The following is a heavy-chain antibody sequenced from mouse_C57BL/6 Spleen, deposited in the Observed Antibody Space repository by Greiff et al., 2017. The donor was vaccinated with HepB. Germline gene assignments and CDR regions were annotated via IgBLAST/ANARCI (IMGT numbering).Heavy chain of an antibody. CDR2: IDPSDSYT. Sequence: QVQLQQPGTELVMPGASVKLSCKASGYTFTSYWMHWVEQRPGQGLEWIGEIDPSDSYTDYNQKFKGKSTLTVDKSSSTAYMQLSSLTSEDSAVYYCARDYGSSGFDYWGQGTTLTVSS. CDR1: GYTFTSYW. V-gene: IGHV1-69*01. J-gene: IGHJ2*01. CDR3: ARDYGSSGFDY. D-gene: IGHD1-1*01.